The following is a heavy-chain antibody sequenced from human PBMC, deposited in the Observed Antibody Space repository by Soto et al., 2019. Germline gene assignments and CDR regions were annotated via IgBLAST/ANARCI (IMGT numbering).Heavy chain of an antibody. CDR2: IIPIFGTA. CDR1: GGTFSSYA. Sequence: QVQLVQSGAEVKKPGSSVKVSCKASGGTFSSYAISWVRQAPGQGLEWMGGIIPIFGTANYAQKVQGRVTVTADESTSTAYMELSSLRSEDTAVYYCARKYYDYVWGSYRYMDYWGQGTLVTVSS. J-gene: IGHJ4*02. V-gene: IGHV1-69*01. CDR3: ARKYYDYVWGSYRYMDY. D-gene: IGHD3-16*02.